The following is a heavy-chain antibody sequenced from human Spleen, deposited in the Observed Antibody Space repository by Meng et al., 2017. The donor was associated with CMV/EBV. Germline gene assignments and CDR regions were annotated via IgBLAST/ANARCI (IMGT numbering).Heavy chain of an antibody. V-gene: IGHV3-11*01. D-gene: IGHD3-3*01. CDR3: ARTYDFWRTYYLDH. Sequence: GESLKISCAASGFTFSDYYMSWIRQAPGKGLECISYISSGGYNIYYADSVKGRFTVSRDNAKKSLYLQMNSLRAEDTAVYYCARTYDFWRTYYLDHWGQGTLVTVSS. J-gene: IGHJ4*02. CDR1: GFTFSDYY. CDR2: ISSGGYNI.